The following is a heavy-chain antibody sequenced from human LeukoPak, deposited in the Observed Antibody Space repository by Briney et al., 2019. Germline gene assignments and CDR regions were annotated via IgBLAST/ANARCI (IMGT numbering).Heavy chain of an antibody. CDR1: GGSISSSSYY. CDR2: IYYTGST. Sequence: PSETLSLTCTVSGGSISSSSYYWGWIRQPPGKGLEWIGSIYYTGSTYYNPSLKSRVTISVDTSKNQFSLELSSVTAADTAVYYCAREGLRLYYYYYYYMDVWGKGTAVTVSS. J-gene: IGHJ6*03. V-gene: IGHV4-39*07. D-gene: IGHD3-22*01. CDR3: AREGLRLYYYYYYYMDV.